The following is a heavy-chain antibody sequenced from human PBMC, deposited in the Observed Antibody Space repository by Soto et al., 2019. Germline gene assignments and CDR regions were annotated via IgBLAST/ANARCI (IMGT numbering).Heavy chain of an antibody. CDR1: GTSIRNTGDY. CDR3: ARVVQFYDSPGHDAFAI. V-gene: IGHV4-39*07. CDR2: FNFGGNT. D-gene: IGHD3-22*01. J-gene: IGHJ3*02. Sequence: SETLSLTCSVSGTSIRNTGDYWAWIRQTPGRGLEWIGSFNFGGNTYYSPSLKSRVAIFVDASKNQFSLKLSSVTAADTAVYYCARVVQFYDSPGHDAFAIWGQGTVVTVSS.